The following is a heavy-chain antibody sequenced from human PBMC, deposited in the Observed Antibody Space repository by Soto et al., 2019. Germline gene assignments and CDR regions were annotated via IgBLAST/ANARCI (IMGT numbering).Heavy chain of an antibody. Sequence: GESLKISCAASGFTFRSYAMHWVRQAPGKGLEWVALISFDGTNKYYTDSVKGRFTISRDNSKNTQYLQMNSLRAEDTALYYCARQFLDDGDYLSANSYFYGMDVWGQGTTVTVSS. D-gene: IGHD4-17*01. CDR3: ARQFLDDGDYLSANSYFYGMDV. J-gene: IGHJ6*02. V-gene: IGHV3-30*04. CDR1: GFTFRSYA. CDR2: ISFDGTNK.